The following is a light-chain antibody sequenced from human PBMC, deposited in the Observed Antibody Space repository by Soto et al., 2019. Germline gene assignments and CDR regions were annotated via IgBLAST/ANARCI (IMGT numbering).Light chain of an antibody. V-gene: IGKV3-20*01. CDR2: GVS. Sequence: EIVLTQSPGTLSLSQGERATLSCRASQSVSRSYLAWYQQKPGQAPRLLIYGVSRRATGTPDRFSGSGSGTDFTLTISGLDPEDFAVYYCQQYDNSPMTFGQGTRLEIK. CDR1: QSVSRSY. J-gene: IGKJ5*01. CDR3: QQYDNSPMT.